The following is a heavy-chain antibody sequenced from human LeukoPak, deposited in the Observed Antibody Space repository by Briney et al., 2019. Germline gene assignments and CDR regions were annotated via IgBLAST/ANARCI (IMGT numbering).Heavy chain of an antibody. V-gene: IGHV6-1*01. J-gene: IGHJ4*02. D-gene: IGHD7-27*01. Sequence: SQTLSLTCAISGDSVSSNNAAWNWIRQSPSRGLEWLGRAYYRSKWYSDYAVSEKSRMTINPDTSKNQFSLHLNSVTPEDTAMYYCARGTGTFDYWGQGTLVTVSS. CDR1: GDSVSSNNAA. CDR2: AYYRSKWYS. CDR3: ARGTGTFDY.